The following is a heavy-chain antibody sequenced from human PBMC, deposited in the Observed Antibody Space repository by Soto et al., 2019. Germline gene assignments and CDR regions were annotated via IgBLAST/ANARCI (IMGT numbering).Heavy chain of an antibody. CDR2: IKEDGSEK. V-gene: IGHV3-7*01. Sequence: GGSLRLCCAASGFTFSSYWMSWVRQAPGKGLEWVANIKEDGSEKNYVDSVKGQFTISRDNAKNSLYLQMNSLRAEDTAVYYCARERYYYGSGDYWGQGTLVTVSS. J-gene: IGHJ4*02. CDR3: ARERYYYGSGDY. D-gene: IGHD3-10*01. CDR1: GFTFSSYW.